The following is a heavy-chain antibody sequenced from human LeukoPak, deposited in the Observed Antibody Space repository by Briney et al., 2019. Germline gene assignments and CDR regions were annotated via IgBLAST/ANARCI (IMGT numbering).Heavy chain of an antibody. CDR2: ISYDGSNK. CDR1: GFTFSSYA. J-gene: IGHJ4*02. D-gene: IGHD3-10*01. V-gene: IGHV3-30-3*01. CDR3: AGAWGPGSIPSGY. Sequence: PGRSLGLSCAASGFTFSSYAMHWVRQAPGKGLEWVAVISYDGSNKYYADSVKGRFTISRDNSKNTLYLQMNSLRAEDTAVYYCAGAWGPGSIPSGYWGQGTLVTVSS.